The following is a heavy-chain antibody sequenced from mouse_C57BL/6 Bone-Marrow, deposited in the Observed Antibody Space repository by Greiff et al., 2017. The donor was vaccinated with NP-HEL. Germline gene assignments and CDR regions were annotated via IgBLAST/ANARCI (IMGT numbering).Heavy chain of an antibody. Sequence: EVKLVESGGDLVKPGGSLKLSCAASGFTFSSYGMSWVRQTPDKRLEWVATISSGGSYTYYLDSVKGRFTISRDNAKNTLYLQMSSLKSEDTAMYYCAIYYYGSSYYWGQGTTLTVSS. CDR3: AIYYYGSSYY. J-gene: IGHJ2*01. CDR2: ISSGGSYT. D-gene: IGHD1-1*01. CDR1: GFTFSSYG. V-gene: IGHV5-6*01.